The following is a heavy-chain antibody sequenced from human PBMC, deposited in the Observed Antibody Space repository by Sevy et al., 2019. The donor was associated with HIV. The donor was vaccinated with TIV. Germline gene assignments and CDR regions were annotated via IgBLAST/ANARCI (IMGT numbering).Heavy chain of an antibody. Sequence: GGSLRLSCAASGFVLYEYSMSWIRQAPGKGLEWVATLSFGCGKINYADSVKGRFTISRDNSKNSFYLQMDNLRVEDTALYYCAREGCSRPHDYWGQGTRVTVSS. J-gene: IGHJ4*02. CDR1: GFVLYEYS. CDR3: AREGCSRPHDY. D-gene: IGHD2-8*01. CDR2: LSFGCGKI. V-gene: IGHV3-23*01.